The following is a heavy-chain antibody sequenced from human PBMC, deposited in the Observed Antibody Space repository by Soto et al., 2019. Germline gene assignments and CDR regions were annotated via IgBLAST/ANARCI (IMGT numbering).Heavy chain of an antibody. D-gene: IGHD3-3*01. CDR1: GGSFSGYY. CDR2: INHSGST. V-gene: IGHV4-34*01. CDR3: ARGLYTITIFGVVIGPPSSMDV. J-gene: IGHJ6*02. Sequence: SETLSLTXAVYGGSFSGYYWSWIRQPPGKGLEWIGEINHSGSTNYNPSLKSRVTISVDTSKNQFSLKLSSVTAADTAVYYCARGLYTITIFGVVIGPPSSMDVWGQGTTVTVSS.